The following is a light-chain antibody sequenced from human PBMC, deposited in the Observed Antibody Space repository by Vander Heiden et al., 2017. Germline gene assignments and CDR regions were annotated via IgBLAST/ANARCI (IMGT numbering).Light chain of an antibody. CDR2: GAS. V-gene: IGKV3-20*01. CDR3: QQYGSSPRLT. J-gene: IGKJ4*01. CDR1: QSVSSSY. Sequence: EIVLTQSPGTLSLSPGERATLSCRASQSVSSSYLGWYQQKPGQAPRLLIYGASSRATGIPDRFSGSGSGTDFTLTISRLEPEDVAVYYCQQYGSSPRLTFGGETKVEIK.